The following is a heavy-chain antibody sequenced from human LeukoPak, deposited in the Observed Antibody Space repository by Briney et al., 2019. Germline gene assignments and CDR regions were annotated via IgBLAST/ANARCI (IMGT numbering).Heavy chain of an antibody. Sequence: SETLSLTCTVSGGSISSGDYYWSWIRQPPGKGLEWIGYIYYSGSTYYNPSLKSRVTISVDTSKNQFSLKLSSVTAADTAVYYCARGGMTTVTHRRSYYYYMDVWGKGTTVTVSS. J-gene: IGHJ6*03. CDR2: IYYSGST. D-gene: IGHD4-11*01. V-gene: IGHV4-30-4*08. CDR1: GGSISSGDYY. CDR3: ARGGMTTVTHRRSYYYYMDV.